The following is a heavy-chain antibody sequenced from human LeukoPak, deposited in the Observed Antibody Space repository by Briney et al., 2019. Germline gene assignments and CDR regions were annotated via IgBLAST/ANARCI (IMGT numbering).Heavy chain of an antibody. J-gene: IGHJ4*02. D-gene: IGHD3-10*01. CDR3: AREMVRGTCFDY. CDR2: IYYSGST. CDR1: GGSFSGYY. Sequence: NPSETLSLTCAVYGGSFSGYYWSWIRQPPGKGLEWIGYIYYSGSTNYNPSLKSRVTISVDTSKNQFSLKLSSVTAADTAVYYCAREMVRGTCFDYWGQGTLVTVSS. V-gene: IGHV4-59*01.